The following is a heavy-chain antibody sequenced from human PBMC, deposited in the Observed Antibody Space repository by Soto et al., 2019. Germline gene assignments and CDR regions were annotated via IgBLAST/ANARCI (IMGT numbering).Heavy chain of an antibody. CDR3: AREGGDGVDY. CDR1: GGSINSVNYY. J-gene: IGHJ4*02. D-gene: IGHD3-16*01. Sequence: SETLSLTCSVSGGSINSVNYYWSWIRQHPGKGLEWIGYIYYSGSTHYNPSLKSRVTISVDTSENQFSLKLSSVTAVDTAVYYCAREGGDGVDYWGQGTLVTVSS. CDR2: IYYSGST. V-gene: IGHV4-31*03.